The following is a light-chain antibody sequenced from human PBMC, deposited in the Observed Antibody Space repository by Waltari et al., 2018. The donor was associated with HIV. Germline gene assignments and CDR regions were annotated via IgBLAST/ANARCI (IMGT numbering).Light chain of an antibody. Sequence: DIVMTQSPDSLAVSLGERATINCKSSQSLTYASNNKNYLTWYQQKPGQPPKLLIYWASTRESGVHDRFSGSGSGTDYTLTINGLQAEDVAVYYCQQYYGTPWAFGQGTKVEIK. CDR2: WAS. J-gene: IGKJ1*01. CDR1: QSLTYASNNKNY. CDR3: QQYYGTPWA. V-gene: IGKV4-1*01.